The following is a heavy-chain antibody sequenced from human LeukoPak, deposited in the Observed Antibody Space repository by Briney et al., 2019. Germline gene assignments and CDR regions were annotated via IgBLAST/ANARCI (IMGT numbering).Heavy chain of an antibody. D-gene: IGHD4-11*01. CDR2: INPSGGST. CDR1: GYTFTSYY. CDR3: ARDLLWDYSNYRNAFDI. Sequence: GASVMVSCKASGYTFTSYYMHWVRQAPGQGLEWMGIINPSGGSTSYAQKFQGRVTMTRDTSTSTVYMELSSLRSEDTAVYYCARDLLWDYSNYRNAFDIWGQGTMVTVSS. V-gene: IGHV1-46*01. J-gene: IGHJ3*02.